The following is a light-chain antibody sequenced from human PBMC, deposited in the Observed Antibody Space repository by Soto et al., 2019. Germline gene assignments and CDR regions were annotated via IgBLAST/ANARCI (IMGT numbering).Light chain of an antibody. CDR2: AAS. J-gene: IGKJ1*01. V-gene: IGKV1-39*01. CDR1: QSISYY. CDR3: QQGYSTPWT. Sequence: DIQQTQSPSSLSASVGDRVTITCRASQSISYYLHWYQQKPGKAPKLLIYAASSLQSGVPSRFSASGSGTDFTLTLNSLQPEDFATYYCQQGYSTPWTFGQGTKVDIK.